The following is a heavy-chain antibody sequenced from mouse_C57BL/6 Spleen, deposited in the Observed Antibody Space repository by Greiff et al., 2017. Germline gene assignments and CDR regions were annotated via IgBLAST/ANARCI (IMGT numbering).Heavy chain of an antibody. CDR2: INPNNGGT. CDR1: GYTFTDYN. J-gene: IGHJ4*01. CDR3: ARWGARNAMDY. Sequence: VQLQQSGPELVKPGASVKIPCKASGYTFTDYNMDWVKQSHGKSLEWIGDINPNNGGTTYNQKFKGKATLTVDKSTSTAYMEIRSLTSEDTAVYYCARWGARNAMDYWGQGTSVTVSS. V-gene: IGHV1-18*01.